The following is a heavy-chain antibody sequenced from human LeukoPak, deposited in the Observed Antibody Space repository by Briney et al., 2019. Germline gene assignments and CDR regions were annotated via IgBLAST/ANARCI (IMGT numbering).Heavy chain of an antibody. CDR2: INHSGST. D-gene: IGHD3-10*01. V-gene: IGHV4-34*01. CDR3: ARAPGGYGSGSRGAFDI. Sequence: KASETLSLTCAVYGGSFSGYYWSWIRQPPGKGLEWIGEINHSGSTNYNPSLKSRVTISVDKSKNQFSLKLSAVTAADTAVYYCARAPGGYGSGSRGAFDIWGQGTMVTVSS. J-gene: IGHJ3*02. CDR1: GGSFSGYY.